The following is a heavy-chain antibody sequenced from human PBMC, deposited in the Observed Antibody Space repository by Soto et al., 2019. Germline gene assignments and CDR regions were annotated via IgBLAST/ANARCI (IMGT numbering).Heavy chain of an antibody. J-gene: IGHJ6*02. CDR1: GGSISSGGYY. Sequence: TLSLTCTVSGGSISSGGYYWSWIRQHPGKGLEWIGYIYYSGSIYYNPSLKSRVTISVDTSKNQFSLKLSSVTAADTAVYYCARGGLGHCSVGSCYSAELSRYYYGMDVWGQGTTVTVSS. D-gene: IGHD2-15*01. CDR2: IYYSGSI. CDR3: ARGGLGHCSVGSCYSAELSRYYYGMDV. V-gene: IGHV4-31*03.